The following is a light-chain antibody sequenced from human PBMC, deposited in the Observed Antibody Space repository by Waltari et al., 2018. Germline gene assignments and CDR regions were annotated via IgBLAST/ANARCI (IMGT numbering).Light chain of an antibody. Sequence: DIVMTQSPDSQAVSLGERATINCKSSQSVLYSSNNKNYLAWYQQKPGQPPKLLIYWASTRESGVPDRFSGSGSGTDFTLTISSLQAEDVAVYYCQQYYSTPRGFTFGPGTKVDIK. J-gene: IGKJ3*01. CDR3: QQYYSTPRGFT. V-gene: IGKV4-1*01. CDR2: WAS. CDR1: QSVLYSSNNKNY.